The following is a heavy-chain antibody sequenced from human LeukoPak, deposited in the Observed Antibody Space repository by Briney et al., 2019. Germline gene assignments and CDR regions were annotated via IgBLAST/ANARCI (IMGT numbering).Heavy chain of an antibody. D-gene: IGHD6-13*01. CDR3: ARSRVGGIAAAGTDYYYMDV. CDR1: GYSFTSYW. J-gene: IGHJ6*03. V-gene: IGHV5-51*01. Sequence: GESLKIPCKGSGYSFTSYWIGWVRQMPGKGLEWMGIIYPGDSDTRYSPSFQGQVTISADKSISTAYLQWSSLKASDTAMYYCARSRVGGIAAAGTDYYYMDVWGKGTTVTVSS. CDR2: IYPGDSDT.